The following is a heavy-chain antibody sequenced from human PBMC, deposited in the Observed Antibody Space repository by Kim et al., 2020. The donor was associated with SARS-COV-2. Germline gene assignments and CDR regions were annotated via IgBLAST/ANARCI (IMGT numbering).Heavy chain of an antibody. J-gene: IGHJ3*02. Sequence: ASVKVSCKVSGYTLTELSMHWVRQAPGKGLEWMGGFDPEDGETIYAQKFQGRVTMTEDTSTDTAYMELSSLRSEDTAVYYCATVGGRYCSSTSCYDGSITAAGTIDAFDIWGQGTMVTVSS. D-gene: IGHD2-2*01. CDR1: GYTLTELS. V-gene: IGHV1-24*01. CDR3: ATVGGRYCSSTSCYDGSITAAGTIDAFDI. CDR2: FDPEDGET.